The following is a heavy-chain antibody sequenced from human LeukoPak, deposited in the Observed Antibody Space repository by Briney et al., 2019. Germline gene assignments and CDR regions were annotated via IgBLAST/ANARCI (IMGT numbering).Heavy chain of an antibody. CDR1: GGSISSGGYY. D-gene: IGHD3-16*01. CDR2: IYYSGST. Sequence: SETLSLTCTVSGGSISSGGYYWSWIRQHPGKGLEWIGYIYYSGSTYYNPSLKSRVTISVDTSKNHFSLKLSSVTAADTAVYYCARERLGGWFDPWGQGTLVTVSS. J-gene: IGHJ5*02. CDR3: ARERLGGWFDP. V-gene: IGHV4-31*03.